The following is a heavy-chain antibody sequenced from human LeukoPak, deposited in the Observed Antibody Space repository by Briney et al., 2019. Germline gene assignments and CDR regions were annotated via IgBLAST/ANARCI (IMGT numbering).Heavy chain of an antibody. CDR2: INHSGST. D-gene: IGHD4-11*01. V-gene: IGHV4-39*07. CDR3: AINYSNRYYYYYMDV. Sequence: SETLSLTCTVSGGSISSSSYYWSWIRQPPGKGLEWIGEINHSGSTNYNPSLKSRVTISVDTSKNQFSLKLSSVTAADTAVYYCAINYSNRYYYYYMDVWGKGTTVTVSS. J-gene: IGHJ6*03. CDR1: GGSISSSSYY.